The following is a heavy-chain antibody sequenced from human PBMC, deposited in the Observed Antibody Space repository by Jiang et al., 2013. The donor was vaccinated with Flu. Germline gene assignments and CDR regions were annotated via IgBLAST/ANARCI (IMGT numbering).Heavy chain of an antibody. CDR1: GFTFNTYA. V-gene: IGHV3-23*01. Sequence: VQLLESGGGLVQPGGSLRLSCAASGFTFNTYAMSWVRQAPGKGLEWVSGINHNGYSTYFADSVTGRFTISRDNSKNTLYLQMNSLRAEDTAVYYCAKDVASYYSGAGSFFDYWGQGILVTVSS. CDR3: AKDVASYYSGAGSFFDY. J-gene: IGHJ4*02. CDR2: INHNGYST. D-gene: IGHD3-10*01.